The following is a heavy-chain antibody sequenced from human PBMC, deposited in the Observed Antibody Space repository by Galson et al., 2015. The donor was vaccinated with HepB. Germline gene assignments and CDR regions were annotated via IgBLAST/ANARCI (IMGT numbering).Heavy chain of an antibody. CDR1: GLSFRDYG. D-gene: IGHD3-9*01. CDR2: VWFDGSNK. Sequence: SLRLSCAASGLSFRDYGMHWVRQAPGKGLEWVAVVWFDGSNKYYADSVKGRFTISRDNSKNTQYLEMNSLRAEDTAVYFCARDQETGYKYGLDVWGQGTTVTVSS. CDR3: ARDQETGYKYGLDV. V-gene: IGHV3-33*01. J-gene: IGHJ6*02.